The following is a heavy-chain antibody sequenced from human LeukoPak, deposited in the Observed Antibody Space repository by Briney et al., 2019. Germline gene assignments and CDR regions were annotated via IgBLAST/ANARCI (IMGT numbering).Heavy chain of an antibody. CDR1: GGSISSYY. J-gene: IGHJ4*02. V-gene: IGHV4-59*01. CDR3: ARVSSGWYDFDY. Sequence: SETLSLTCTVSGGSISSYYWSWIRQPPGKGLEWIEYIYYSGSTNYTPSLKSRVTISVDTSKNQFSLKLSSVTAADTAAYYCARVSSGWYDFDYWGQGTLVTVSS. D-gene: IGHD6-19*01. CDR2: IYYSGST.